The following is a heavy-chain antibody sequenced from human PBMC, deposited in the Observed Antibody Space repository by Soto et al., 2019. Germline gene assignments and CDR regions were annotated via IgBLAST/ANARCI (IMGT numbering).Heavy chain of an antibody. Sequence: SETLSLTCAVYGGSFSCYYWIWIRQPPGKGLEWIGEINHSGSTNYNPSLKSRVTISVDTSKNQFSLKLSSVTAADTAVYYCARVRSYYDFWSGYYRDKYYFDYWGQGTLVTVSS. CDR2: INHSGST. V-gene: IGHV4-34*01. CDR1: GGSFSCYY. D-gene: IGHD3-3*01. CDR3: ARVRSYYDFWSGYYRDKYYFDY. J-gene: IGHJ4*02.